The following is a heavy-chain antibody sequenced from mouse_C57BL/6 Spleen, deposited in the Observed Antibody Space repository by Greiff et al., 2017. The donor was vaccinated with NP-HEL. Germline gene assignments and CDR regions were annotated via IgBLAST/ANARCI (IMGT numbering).Heavy chain of an antibody. Sequence: QVQLQQSGAELVKPGASVKISCKASGYSFSSYWMNWVKQRPGKGLEWIGQIYPGDGDTNYNGKFKGKATLTADKSSSTAYMQLSSLTSEDSAVYICARKESIYYGNSYWYFDVWGTGTTVTVSS. CDR3: ARKESIYYGNSYWYFDV. V-gene: IGHV1-80*01. CDR1: GYSFSSYW. D-gene: IGHD2-1*01. J-gene: IGHJ1*03. CDR2: IYPGDGDT.